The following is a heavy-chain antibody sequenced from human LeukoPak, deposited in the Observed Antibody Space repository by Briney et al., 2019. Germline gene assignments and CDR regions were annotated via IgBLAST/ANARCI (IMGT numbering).Heavy chain of an antibody. CDR3: GTKAMDV. CDR1: GFIFNTYW. D-gene: IGHD3-3*01. J-gene: IGHJ6*03. Sequence: GGSLRLSCATSGFIFNTYWMSWVRQAPGKGLEWVANIEKDGGDKYYGDSVRGRFTISRDNAKNSVSLQMNDLRADDTAVYYCGTKAMDVWGKGTMVTVSS. CDR2: IEKDGGDK. V-gene: IGHV3-7*01.